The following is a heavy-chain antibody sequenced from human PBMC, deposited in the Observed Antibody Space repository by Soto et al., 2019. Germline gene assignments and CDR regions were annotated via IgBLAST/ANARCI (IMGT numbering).Heavy chain of an antibody. CDR2: ISSSGSTI. D-gene: IGHD6-13*01. V-gene: IGHV3-11*01. J-gene: IGHJ5*02. Sequence: GGSLRLACAASGFTFSDYYMSWIRQAPGKGLEWVSYISSSGSTIYYADSVKGRFTISRDNAKNSLYLQMNSLRAEDTAVYYCARGYSSSWYEPYNWFDPWGQGTLVTVSS. CDR3: ARGYSSSWYEPYNWFDP. CDR1: GFTFSDYY.